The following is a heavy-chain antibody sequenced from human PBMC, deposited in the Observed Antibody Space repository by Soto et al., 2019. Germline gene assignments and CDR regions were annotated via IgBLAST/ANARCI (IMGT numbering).Heavy chain of an antibody. CDR2: IYYSGST. CDR1: GGSISSYY. Sequence: QVQLQESGPGLVKPSETLSLTFTASGGSISSYYWSWIRQPPGKGLDWMGYIYYSGSTNHNPSLKSRVSLSVDTTKNQCSLKLSSVTAADTAVYYCARAAVSVAGFPFDYWGQGTLVTVSS. V-gene: IGHV4-59*01. CDR3: ARAAVSVAGFPFDY. J-gene: IGHJ4*02. D-gene: IGHD6-19*01.